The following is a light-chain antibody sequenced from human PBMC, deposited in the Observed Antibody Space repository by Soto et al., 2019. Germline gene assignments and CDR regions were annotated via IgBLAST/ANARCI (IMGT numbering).Light chain of an antibody. V-gene: IGKV1-9*01. CDR3: QQLKSYVP. Sequence: IQLTQSPSSLSASVGDRVTITCRASQGISNYLAWYQQKPGKTPRLLIYGATTLQSGVPSRFSGSGSGTDFALTISSLPPEDFATYYGQQLKSYVPFGQGTRLEIK. CDR1: QGISNY. CDR2: GAT. J-gene: IGKJ5*01.